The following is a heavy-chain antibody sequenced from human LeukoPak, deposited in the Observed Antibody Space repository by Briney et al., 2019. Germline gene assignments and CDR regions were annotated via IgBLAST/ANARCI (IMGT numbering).Heavy chain of an antibody. D-gene: IGHD6-13*01. CDR2: MNPNSGNT. Sequence: RASVKVSCKASGYTFTTYDINWVRQASGQGLERMGWMNPNSGNTGYAQKFQGRVTMTRNTSITTAYMELSSLRSDDTAVYYCARGLRREQQLLRAFDYWGQGTLVTVSS. V-gene: IGHV1-8*01. CDR3: ARGLRREQQLLRAFDY. CDR1: GYTFTTYD. J-gene: IGHJ4*02.